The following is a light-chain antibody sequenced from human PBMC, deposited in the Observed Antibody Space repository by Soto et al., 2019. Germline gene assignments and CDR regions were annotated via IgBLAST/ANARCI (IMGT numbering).Light chain of an antibody. CDR3: MQARQPPFT. CDR2: SAS. Sequence: DIVMTQSPLSLPVTPGEPASISCTSSQSLLYIDGYNYLDWYLQRPGQPPQLLIYSASNRASGVPDRFRGSGSRTDFTLKISRVEAEDVGVYFCMQARQPPFTLGPGTKVDIK. CDR1: QSLLYIDGYNY. J-gene: IGKJ3*01. V-gene: IGKV2-28*01.